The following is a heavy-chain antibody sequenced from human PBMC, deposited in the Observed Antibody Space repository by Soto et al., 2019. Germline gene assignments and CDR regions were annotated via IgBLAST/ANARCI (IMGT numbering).Heavy chain of an antibody. Sequence: SETLSLTCTVSGASISSSSFYWGWIRQPPGKGLESIANIYYDGSTYYNPSLKSRVTISLDTSKNQFSLKLSSVTAADTAVYYCARSDGRYWGQGTLVTVSS. V-gene: IGHV4-39*07. CDR1: GASISSSSFY. CDR2: IYYDGST. J-gene: IGHJ4*02. CDR3: ARSDGRY.